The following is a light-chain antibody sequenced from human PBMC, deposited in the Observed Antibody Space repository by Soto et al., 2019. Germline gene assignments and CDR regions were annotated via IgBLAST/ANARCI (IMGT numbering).Light chain of an antibody. CDR1: SSDVGGYNY. CDR2: DVS. J-gene: IGLJ3*02. CDR3: CSYAGSYTWV. Sequence: QSALTKPRSVSGSPGQSVTISCTGTSSDVGGYNYVSWYQQHPGKDPKLMIYDVSKRPSGVPDRFSGSKSGNTASLTISGLQAEDEADYYCCSYAGSYTWVFGGGTKVTVL. V-gene: IGLV2-11*01.